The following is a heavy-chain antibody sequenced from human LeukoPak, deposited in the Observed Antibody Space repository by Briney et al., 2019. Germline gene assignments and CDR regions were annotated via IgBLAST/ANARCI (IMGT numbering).Heavy chain of an antibody. Sequence: SETLSLTCAVCGGSFSGYYWSWIRQPPGKGLEWIGEINHSGSTNYNPSLKSRVTISVDTSKNQFSLKLSSVTAADTAVYYCARGRYCSSTSCYWGLNWFDPWGQGTLVAVSS. D-gene: IGHD2-2*01. CDR2: INHSGST. CDR1: GGSFSGYY. CDR3: ARGRYCSSTSCYWGLNWFDP. J-gene: IGHJ5*02. V-gene: IGHV4-34*01.